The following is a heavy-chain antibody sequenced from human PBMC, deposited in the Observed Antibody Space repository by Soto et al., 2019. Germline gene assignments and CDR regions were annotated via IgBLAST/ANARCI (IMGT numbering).Heavy chain of an antibody. V-gene: IGHV3-33*01. CDR3: ARDLALVNLLYY. Sequence: QVQLVESGGGVVQPGRSLRLSCAASGFTFSSYGMHWVRQAPGKGLEWVAVIWNDGSNKYYADSVKGRFTISRDNSKNTLYLQLNSLRAEDTAVYYCARDLALVNLLYYWGQGTLVTVSS. CDR2: IWNDGSNK. J-gene: IGHJ4*02. D-gene: IGHD3-9*01. CDR1: GFTFSSYG.